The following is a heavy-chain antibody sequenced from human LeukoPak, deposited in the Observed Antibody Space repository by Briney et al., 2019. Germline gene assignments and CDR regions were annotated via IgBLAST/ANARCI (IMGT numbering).Heavy chain of an antibody. CDR1: GATFSSYA. CDR2: IIPIFGTA. CDR3: ASARYCTNGVCYTYYYMDV. V-gene: IGHV1-69*05. Sequence: SVKLSCKASGATFSSYAISWVRQAPGQGLEWMGGIIPIFGTANYAQKFQGRVTITTDESTSTAYMELSSLRSEDTVVYYCASARYCTNGVCYTYYYMDVWGKGTTVTVSS. D-gene: IGHD2-8*01. J-gene: IGHJ6*03.